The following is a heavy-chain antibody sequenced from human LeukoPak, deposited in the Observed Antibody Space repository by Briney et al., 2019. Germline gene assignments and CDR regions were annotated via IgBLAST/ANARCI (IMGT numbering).Heavy chain of an antibody. D-gene: IGHD3-22*01. V-gene: IGHV1-69*05. CDR2: IIPIFGTA. J-gene: IGHJ4*02. Sequence: SVKASCKASGGTFSSYAISWARQAPGQGLEWMGRIIPIFGTANYAQKFQGRVTITTDESTSTAYMELSSLRSEDTAVYYCARYTYYYDSSGSHGDYWGQGTLVTVSP. CDR3: ARYTYYYDSSGSHGDY. CDR1: GGTFSSYA.